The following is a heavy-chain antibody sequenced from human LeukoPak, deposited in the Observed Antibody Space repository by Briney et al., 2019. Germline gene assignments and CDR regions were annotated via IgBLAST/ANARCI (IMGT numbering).Heavy chain of an antibody. J-gene: IGHJ5*02. Sequence: GGSLRLSCAASGFTFSDYSMNWVRQAPGKGLEWISYVGISSGNTKYADSVKGRFTISGDSAKNSVFLQMNNLRVEDTAIYYCVRVESFGGPSPWGQGTLVTVSS. D-gene: IGHD3-3*01. CDR1: GFTFSDYS. CDR3: VRVESFGGPSP. CDR2: VGISSGNT. V-gene: IGHV3-48*04.